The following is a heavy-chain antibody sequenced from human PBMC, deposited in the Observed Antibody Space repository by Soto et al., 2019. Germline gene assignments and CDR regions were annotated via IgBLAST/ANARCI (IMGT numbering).Heavy chain of an antibody. CDR2: ISAGGGTT. CDR3: ANGRGQNWSLDY. V-gene: IGHV3-23*01. Sequence: EVQLLESGGGSVQPGGSLRLSCAASGFTFNHYAMHWVRRPPGKGLEWVSGISAGGGTTYYADSVKGRFSISRDSLASTHYLQMNSLRGEDMALYYCANGRGQNWSLDYWGQETLSPSPQ. D-gene: IGHD1-1*01. CDR1: GFTFNHYA. J-gene: IGHJ4*01.